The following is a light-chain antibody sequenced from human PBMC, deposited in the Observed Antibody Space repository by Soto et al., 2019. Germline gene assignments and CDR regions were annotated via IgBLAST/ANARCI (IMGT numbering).Light chain of an antibody. CDR2: DAS. Sequence: EIVMTQSAATLSVSPGERATLSCRASQSVSSNLAWYHQKPGQAPRLIIYDASTRATGIPARLSGSGSGTEFTLTISSLQSEDFAVYYCQQYNDGLTFGGGTKVEIK. V-gene: IGKV3-15*01. CDR3: QQYNDGLT. CDR1: QSVSSN. J-gene: IGKJ4*01.